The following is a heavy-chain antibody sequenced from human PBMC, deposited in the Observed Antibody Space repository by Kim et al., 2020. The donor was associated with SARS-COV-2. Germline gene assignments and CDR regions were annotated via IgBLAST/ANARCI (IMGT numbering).Heavy chain of an antibody. D-gene: IGHD1-26*01. CDR3: AKDMGGRWELPDY. J-gene: IGHJ4*02. Sequence: GGSLRLSCAASGFTFDDYAMHWVRQAPGKGLEWVSGISWNSGSIGYADSVKGRFTISRDNAKNSLYLQMNSLRAEDTALYYCAKDMGGRWELPDYWGQGTLVTVSS. V-gene: IGHV3-9*01. CDR1: GFTFDDYA. CDR2: ISWNSGSI.